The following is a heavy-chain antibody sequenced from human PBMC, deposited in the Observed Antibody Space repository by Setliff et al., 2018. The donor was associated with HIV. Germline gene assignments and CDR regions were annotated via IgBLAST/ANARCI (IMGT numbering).Heavy chain of an antibody. D-gene: IGHD3-16*01. Sequence: GGSLRLSCAASAFSFICYGMHWVRQAPGKGLEWVAVIWCDGSNKSYADSVKGRFTISRDNHKKTLSLQMSSLSVEDTAIYYCASHSFGISPPGKDWGQGTLVTVSS. V-gene: IGHV3-33*01. CDR3: ASHSFGISPPGKD. J-gene: IGHJ4*02. CDR1: AFSFICYG. CDR2: IWCDGSNK.